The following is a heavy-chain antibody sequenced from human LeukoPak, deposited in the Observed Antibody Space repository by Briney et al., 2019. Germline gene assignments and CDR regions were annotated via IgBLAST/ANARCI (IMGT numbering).Heavy chain of an antibody. CDR1: GGSISTYF. J-gene: IGHJ5*02. D-gene: IGHD6-13*01. Sequence: PSETPSLTCTVSGGSISTYFWNWIRQPPGKGLEWIGYVDYNGNTNYHPSLKSRLTISVDTSKNQFSLKLTSVTAEDTAVYYCVRDRAAAGGWLDPWGQGALVTVSS. CDR2: VDYNGNT. CDR3: VRDRAAAGGWLDP. V-gene: IGHV4-59*01.